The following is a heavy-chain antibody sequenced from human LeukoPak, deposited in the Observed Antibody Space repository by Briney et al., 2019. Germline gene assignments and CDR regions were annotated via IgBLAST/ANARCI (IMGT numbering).Heavy chain of an antibody. Sequence: PGGSLRLSCAASGFTFDDYAMHWVRQAPGKGLEWVSLISGDGGSTYYADSVKGRFTISRDNSKNSLYLQMNSLRTEDTALYYCANDILGQQWLVLRLFDPWGQGTLVTVSS. CDR3: ANDILGQQWLVLRLFDP. CDR1: GFTFDDYA. D-gene: IGHD6-19*01. V-gene: IGHV3-43*02. J-gene: IGHJ5*02. CDR2: ISGDGGST.